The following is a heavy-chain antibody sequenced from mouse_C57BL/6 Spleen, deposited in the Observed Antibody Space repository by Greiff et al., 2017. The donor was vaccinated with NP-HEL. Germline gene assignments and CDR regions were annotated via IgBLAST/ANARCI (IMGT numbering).Heavy chain of an antibody. J-gene: IGHJ4*01. CDR3: ARGYGYDDYAMDY. Sequence: EVQRVESGPGLVKPSQSLSLTCSVTGYSITSGYYWNWIRQFPGNKLEWMGYISYDGSNNYNPSLKNRISITRDTSKNQFFLKLNSVTTEDTATYYCARGYGYDDYAMDYWGQGTSVTVSS. CDR1: GYSITSGYY. V-gene: IGHV3-6*01. D-gene: IGHD2-2*01. CDR2: ISYDGSN.